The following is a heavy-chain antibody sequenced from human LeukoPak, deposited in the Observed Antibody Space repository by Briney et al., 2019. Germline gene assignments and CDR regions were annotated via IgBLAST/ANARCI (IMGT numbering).Heavy chain of an antibody. CDR3: ARVRASGWYPTYFDY. Sequence: SETLSLTCTVSGGSVSSGSYYWSWIRQPPGTGLEWIGYIYYSGSTNYNPSLKSRVTISVGTSKNQFSLKLGSVTAADTAVYYCARVRASGWYPTYFDYWGQGTLVTVSS. CDR2: IYYSGST. D-gene: IGHD6-19*01. V-gene: IGHV4-61*01. J-gene: IGHJ4*02. CDR1: GGSVSSGSYY.